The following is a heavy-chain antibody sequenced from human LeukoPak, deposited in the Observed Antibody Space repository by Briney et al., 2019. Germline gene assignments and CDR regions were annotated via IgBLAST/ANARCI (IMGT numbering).Heavy chain of an antibody. Sequence: GGSLRLSCAASGFTFSSYTMYWVRQAPGKGLEWVSGISSSGSNTYYADSVKGRFTISRDNSKNTEYLQMNSLRVEDTAIYYCAKGQEMESRLDYWGQGTLVTVSS. CDR1: GFTFSSYT. CDR2: ISSSGSNT. V-gene: IGHV3-23*01. D-gene: IGHD1-1*01. J-gene: IGHJ4*02. CDR3: AKGQEMESRLDY.